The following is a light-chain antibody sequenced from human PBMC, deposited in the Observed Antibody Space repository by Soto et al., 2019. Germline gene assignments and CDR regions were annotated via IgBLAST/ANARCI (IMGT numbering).Light chain of an antibody. Sequence: QSALTQPASVSGSPGQSITISCTGTSSDVGSYNLVSWYQHHPGKAPKLIIYEGNKRPSGVSNRFSDSKSGNTASLTISGLQAEDEADYYCCSYAGSTTWVFGGGTKLTVL. J-gene: IGLJ3*02. CDR3: CSYAGSTTWV. CDR2: EGN. CDR1: SSDVGSYNL. V-gene: IGLV2-23*01.